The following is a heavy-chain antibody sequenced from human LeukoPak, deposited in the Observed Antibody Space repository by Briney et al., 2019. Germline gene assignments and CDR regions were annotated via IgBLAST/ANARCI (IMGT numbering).Heavy chain of an antibody. V-gene: IGHV4-31*03. J-gene: IGHJ4*02. Sequence: PSQTLSHTCIVSGASFSTGDYYWNWLRQHPGKGLEWIGYIYNSGSTYYNPSLKSRVTISVDTSKNHFSLRLTSVTAADTAVYSCARGAPPDSRGQGTLGTVSS. CDR2: IYNSGST. CDR1: GASFSTGDYY. CDR3: ARGAPPDS.